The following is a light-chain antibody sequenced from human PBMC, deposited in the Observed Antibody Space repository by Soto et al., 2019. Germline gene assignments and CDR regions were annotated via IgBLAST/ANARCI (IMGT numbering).Light chain of an antibody. CDR3: LQSSSTPPFT. CDR1: QPISIY. Sequence: DIQMTQSPSSLSASVGDRVTMTCRASQPISIYLNWYQQKPGRAPKILIYAASRLRSGVPSRFSADGSGTDFTLTISSLQPEDFATYYCLQSSSTPPFTLGPGTKVDLK. J-gene: IGKJ3*01. CDR2: AAS. V-gene: IGKV1-39*01.